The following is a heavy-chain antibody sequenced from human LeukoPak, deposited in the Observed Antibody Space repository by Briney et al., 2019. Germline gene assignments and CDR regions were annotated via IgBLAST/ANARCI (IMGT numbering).Heavy chain of an antibody. CDR2: IKQDGSDK. V-gene: IGHV3-7*01. CDR1: GFTFSSHW. Sequence: PGGSLRFSCAASGFTFSSHWMSWVRQAPGKGLEWVANIKQDGSDKYYVDSVKGRFTISRDNAKNSLYLQMNSLRVEDTAVYYCARCYSGYDLEEYWGQGTLVTVSS. D-gene: IGHD5-12*01. J-gene: IGHJ4*02. CDR3: ARCYSGYDLEEY.